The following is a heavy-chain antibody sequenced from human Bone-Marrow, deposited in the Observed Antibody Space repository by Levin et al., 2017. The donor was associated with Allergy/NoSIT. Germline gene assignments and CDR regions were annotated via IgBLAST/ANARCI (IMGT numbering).Heavy chain of an antibody. CDR1: GFSFSNYA. Sequence: AGGSLRLSCAASGFSFSNYAMHWVRQAPGKGLQWVAVLSFDGTTTYYADSVKGRFTISRDNSRNTVDLQMSSLRTEDTAVYYCARAWGRSAITIPAGHWGQGTLVTVSS. D-gene: IGHD3-3*01. CDR2: LSFDGTTT. CDR3: ARAWGRSAITIPAGH. J-gene: IGHJ4*02. V-gene: IGHV3-30-3*01.